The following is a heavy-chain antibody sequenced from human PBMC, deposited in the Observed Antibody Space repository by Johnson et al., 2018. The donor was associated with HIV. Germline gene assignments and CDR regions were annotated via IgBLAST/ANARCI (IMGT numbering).Heavy chain of an antibody. CDR3: TRDALLRFLEWLI. Sequence: QVQLVESGGGLVRPGGSLRLSCAASGFTFSSYAMHWVRQAPGKGLEWVAVISYDGSNKYYADSVKGRFTISRDNSKNTLYLQMNSLTTEETAVYYCTRDALLRFLEWLIWGQGTMVTVSS. D-gene: IGHD3-3*01. CDR1: GFTFSSYA. J-gene: IGHJ3*02. CDR2: ISYDGSNK. V-gene: IGHV3-30*04.